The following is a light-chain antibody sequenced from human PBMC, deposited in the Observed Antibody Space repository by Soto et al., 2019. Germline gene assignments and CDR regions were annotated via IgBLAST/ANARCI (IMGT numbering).Light chain of an antibody. Sequence: EIVLMQSPGTLSLSPGERATLSCRASQYMTRTYIAWYQQKPGQAPRLLIYAASNRATGIPDKFSGSGSGADYSLTIIRLEPEDSAVYYCHQYDKAPQTFGQGTKVEIK. CDR1: QYMTRTY. V-gene: IGKV3-20*01. CDR2: AAS. CDR3: HQYDKAPQT. J-gene: IGKJ2*01.